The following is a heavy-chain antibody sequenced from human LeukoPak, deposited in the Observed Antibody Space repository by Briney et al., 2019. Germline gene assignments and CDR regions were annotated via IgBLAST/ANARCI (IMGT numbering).Heavy chain of an antibody. Sequence: GGSLRLSCAASGFTFSSYELNWVRQAPGKGLGWVSYISSSGSTIYYADSVRGRFTISRDNAKNSLYLQMNSLRAEDTAVYYCSRGMTTLDYWGQGTLVTVSS. CDR1: GFTFSSYE. V-gene: IGHV3-48*03. CDR2: ISSSGSTI. D-gene: IGHD4-17*01. J-gene: IGHJ4*02. CDR3: SRGMTTLDY.